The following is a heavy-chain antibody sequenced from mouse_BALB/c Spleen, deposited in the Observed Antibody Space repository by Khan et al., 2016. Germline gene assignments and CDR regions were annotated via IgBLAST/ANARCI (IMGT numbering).Heavy chain of an antibody. CDR1: GFAFSSYW. CDR3: AVGTPFAN. J-gene: IGHJ3*01. D-gene: IGHD2-14*01. V-gene: IGHV1-80*01. CDR2: IYPGDGDT. Sequence: QVQLQQPGAELVRPGSSVKISCKAPGFAFSSYWMNWVKQRPGQGLEWIGQIYPGDGDTNYNGKFKGKATLTADKSSSTAYMQLSSLTSEDSAVYFCAVGTPFANWGQGTLVTVSA.